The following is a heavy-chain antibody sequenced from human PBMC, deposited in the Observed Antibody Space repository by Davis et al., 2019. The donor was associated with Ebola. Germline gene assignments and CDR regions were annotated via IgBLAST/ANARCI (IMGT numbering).Heavy chain of an antibody. D-gene: IGHD4-23*01. V-gene: IGHV3-33*08. CDR1: GFTFSSYA. J-gene: IGHJ3*01. Sequence: GESLKISCIASGFTFSSYALHWVRQAPGNGLECVASLWFAGSNEDYADSVKGRFTISRDNPKNTLYLEMNSLRVDDTAVYHCARHLGYGGDSVPFNFWGQGTMVTVSS. CDR3: ARHLGYGGDSVPFNF. CDR2: LWFAGSNE.